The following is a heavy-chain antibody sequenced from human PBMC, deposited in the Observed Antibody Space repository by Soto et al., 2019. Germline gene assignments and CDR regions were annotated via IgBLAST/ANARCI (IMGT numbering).Heavy chain of an antibody. D-gene: IGHD5-18*01. J-gene: IGHJ4*02. Sequence: HPGGSLRLSWATAGFTFRDYAMSWVRQAPGKGLEWVSAIAFTGSATYYADSVKGRFTISRDNSKNIVYLQMNSLRVDHTALYYCVTEVETVRLVPFALWGQGTQVTFSS. V-gene: IGHV3-23*01. CDR3: VTEVETVRLVPFAL. CDR2: IAFTGSAT. CDR1: GFTFRDYA.